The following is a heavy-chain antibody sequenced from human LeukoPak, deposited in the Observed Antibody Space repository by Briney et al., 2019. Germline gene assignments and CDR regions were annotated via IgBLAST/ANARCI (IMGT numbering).Heavy chain of an antibody. Sequence: GGSLRLSCAASGFTFSSYSMNWVRQAPGKGLEWVSSISSSSSCIYYADSVKGRFTISRDNAKNSLYLQMNSLRAEDTAVYYCAREGSSWYSGGFDYWGQGTLVTVSS. CDR1: GFTFSSYS. J-gene: IGHJ4*02. CDR2: ISSSSSCI. V-gene: IGHV3-21*01. CDR3: AREGSSWYSGGFDY. D-gene: IGHD6-13*01.